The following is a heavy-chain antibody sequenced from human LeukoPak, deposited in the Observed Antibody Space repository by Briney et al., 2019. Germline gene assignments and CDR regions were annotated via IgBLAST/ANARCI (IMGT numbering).Heavy chain of an antibody. CDR3: ARGGYSRLLKAVDY. J-gene: IGHJ4*02. D-gene: IGHD6-13*01. V-gene: IGHV4-34*01. CDR1: GGSFSGYY. Sequence: PSETLSLTCAVYGGSFSGYYWSWIRQPPGKGLEWIGETNHSGSTNYNPSLKSRVTISVDTSKNQFSLKLSSVTAADTAVYYCARGGYSRLLKAVDYWGQGTLVTVSS. CDR2: TNHSGST.